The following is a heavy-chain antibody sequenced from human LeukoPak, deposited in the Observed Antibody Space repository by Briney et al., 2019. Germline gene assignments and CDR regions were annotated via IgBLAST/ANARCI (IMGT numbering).Heavy chain of an antibody. V-gene: IGHV3-11*06. J-gene: IGHJ3*02. D-gene: IGHD3-3*01. CDR2: ISSSSSYI. Sequence: KPGGSLRLSCAASGFTFSDYYMSWIRQAPGKGLEWVSSISSSSSYIYYADSVKGRFTISRDNAKNSLYLQMNSLRAEDTVVYYCARERTYYDFWSGHDAFDIWGQGTMVTVSS. CDR3: ARERTYYDFWSGHDAFDI. CDR1: GFTFSDYY.